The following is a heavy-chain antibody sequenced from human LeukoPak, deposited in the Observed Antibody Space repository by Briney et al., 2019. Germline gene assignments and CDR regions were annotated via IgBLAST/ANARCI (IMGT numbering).Heavy chain of an antibody. D-gene: IGHD2/OR15-2a*01. CDR2: IRGSGDNT. V-gene: IGHV3-23*01. Sequence: GGSLRLSCAASGFTFSSYAMNWVRQAPGRGLEWVSAIRGSGDNTYYADSVRGRFTISRDNSKSTLYLQMNSLRAEDTAIYYCAKNMGPEYYYGMDVWGQGTTVTVSS. CDR3: AKNMGPEYYYGMDV. J-gene: IGHJ6*02. CDR1: GFTFSSYA.